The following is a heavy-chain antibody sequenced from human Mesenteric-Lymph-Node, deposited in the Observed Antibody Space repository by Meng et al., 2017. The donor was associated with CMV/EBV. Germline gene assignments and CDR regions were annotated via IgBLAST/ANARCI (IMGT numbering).Heavy chain of an antibody. CDR3: ARDLLISYFTYYFDH. CDR2: IIPMFGTT. Sequence: SGGTFNNFAFSWVRQAPGQGLEWMGNIIPMFGTTNYAQQFQGRVTITADTSTNTAYMELHSLRSDDTAIYFCARDLLISYFTYYFDHWGQGTLVTVSS. J-gene: IGHJ4*02. V-gene: IGHV1-69*06. CDR1: GGTFNNFA. D-gene: IGHD3-10*01.